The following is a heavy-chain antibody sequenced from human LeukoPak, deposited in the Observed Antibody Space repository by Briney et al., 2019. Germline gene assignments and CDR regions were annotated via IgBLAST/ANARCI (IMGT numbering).Heavy chain of an antibody. V-gene: IGHV5-51*01. CDR1: GYSFTSYW. CDR2: IYPGDSHT. J-gene: IGHJ6*03. CDR3: ARLDIVVVPAATPQSYYYYYYMDV. D-gene: IGHD2-2*02. Sequence: GESLKISCKGSGYSFTSYWIGWVRQMPGKGLEWMGIIYPGDSHTRYSPSFQCQFTITAEKSISPAYLQWISLKASDTAMYYCARLDIVVVPAATPQSYYYYYYMDVWGKGTTVTVSS.